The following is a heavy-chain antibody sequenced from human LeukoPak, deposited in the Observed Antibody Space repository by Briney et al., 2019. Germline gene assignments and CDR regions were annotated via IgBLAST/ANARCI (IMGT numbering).Heavy chain of an antibody. J-gene: IGHJ3*02. V-gene: IGHV1-69*04. D-gene: IGHD1-26*01. CDR3: ARDAGVGAAPEDAFDI. CDR2: IIPIFGIA. Sequence: SVKVSCKASGGTFISYAISWVRQAPGQGLEWMGRIIPIFGIANYAQKFQGRVTITADKSTSTAYMELSSLRSEDTAVYYCARDAGVGAAPEDAFDIWGQGTMVTVSS. CDR1: GGTFISYA.